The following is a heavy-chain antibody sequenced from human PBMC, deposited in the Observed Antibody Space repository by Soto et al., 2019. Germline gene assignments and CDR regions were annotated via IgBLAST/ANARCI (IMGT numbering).Heavy chain of an antibody. D-gene: IGHD6-13*01. V-gene: IGHV3-23*01. Sequence: GGSLRLSCVAPGLIFSNYAMSWVRQAPGKGLEWVSGISGSGGSPHYADSAKGRFTISRDNSKNTLFLQMNTLRAEDTAVYYCAREGDITAAFDYWGQGTLVTVSS. CDR2: ISGSGGSP. J-gene: IGHJ4*02. CDR3: AREGDITAAFDY. CDR1: GLIFSNYA.